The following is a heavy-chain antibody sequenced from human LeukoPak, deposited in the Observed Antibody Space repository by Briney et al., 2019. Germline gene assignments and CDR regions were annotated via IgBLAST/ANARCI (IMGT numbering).Heavy chain of an antibody. V-gene: IGHV1-18*01. CDR1: GGTFSSYA. CDR3: ARDRQQQRSNFDY. Sequence: ASAKVSCKASGGTFSSYAISWVRQAPGQGLEWMGGISAYNGNTNYAQKLQGRVTMTTDTSTSTAYMELRSLRSDDTAVYYCARDRQQQRSNFDYWGQGTLVTVSS. D-gene: IGHD6-13*01. CDR2: ISAYNGNT. J-gene: IGHJ4*02.